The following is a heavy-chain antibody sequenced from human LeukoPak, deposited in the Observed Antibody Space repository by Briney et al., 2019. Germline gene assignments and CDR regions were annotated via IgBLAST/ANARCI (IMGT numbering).Heavy chain of an antibody. CDR3: AKGRYYYDSSGSAFDI. J-gene: IGHJ3*02. CDR2: ISGSGGST. D-gene: IGHD3-22*01. Sequence: GGSLRLSCAASGFTFSSYAMSWVRQAPGKGLEWVSAISGSGGSTYYADSVKGRFTISRDNSKNTLYLQMNSLRAEDTAVYYCAKGRYYYDSSGSAFDIWGQGTMVTVSS. V-gene: IGHV3-23*01. CDR1: GFTFSSYA.